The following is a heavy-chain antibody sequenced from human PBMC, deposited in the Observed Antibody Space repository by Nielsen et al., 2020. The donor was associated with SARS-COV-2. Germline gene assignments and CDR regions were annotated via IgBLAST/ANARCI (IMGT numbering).Heavy chain of an antibody. CDR2: IIPIFGTA. CDR3: ARGEWEPTDYYYYGMDV. D-gene: IGHD1-26*01. V-gene: IGHV1-69*13. CDR1: GGTFSSYA. Sequence: SVKVSCKASGGTFSSYAISWVRQAPGQGLEWMGGIIPIFGTANYAQKFQGRVTITADESTSTAYMELSSLRSEDTAVYYCARGEWEPTDYYYYGMDVWGQGTTVTVSS. J-gene: IGHJ6*02.